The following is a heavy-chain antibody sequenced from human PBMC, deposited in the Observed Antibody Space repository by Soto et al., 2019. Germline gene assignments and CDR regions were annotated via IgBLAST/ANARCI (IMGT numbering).Heavy chain of an antibody. J-gene: IGHJ5*02. D-gene: IGHD6-13*01. Sequence: PSETLSLTCTVSGGSISSGGYYWSWIRQHPGKGLEWIGYIYYSGSTYYNPSLKSRVTISVDTSKNQFSLKLSSVTAADTAVYYCARDSGIAAAVGSHENWFDPWGQGTLVTVSS. CDR2: IYYSGST. V-gene: IGHV4-31*03. CDR1: GGSISSGGYY. CDR3: ARDSGIAAAVGSHENWFDP.